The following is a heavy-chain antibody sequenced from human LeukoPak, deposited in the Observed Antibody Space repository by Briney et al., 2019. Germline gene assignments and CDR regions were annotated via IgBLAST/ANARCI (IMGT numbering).Heavy chain of an antibody. J-gene: IGHJ4*02. V-gene: IGHV3-30*18. CDR1: GFTFSSYR. CDR3: AKKYTGWFGESYYFDY. D-gene: IGHD3-10*01. CDR2: ISYDGSNK. Sequence: GGSLTLSCAASGFTFSSYRMHWVRQAPGKGLEWVAVISYDGSNKYYADSVKGRFTISRDNSKNTLYLQMNSLRAEDTAVYYCAKKYTGWFGESYYFDYWGQGTLVTVSS.